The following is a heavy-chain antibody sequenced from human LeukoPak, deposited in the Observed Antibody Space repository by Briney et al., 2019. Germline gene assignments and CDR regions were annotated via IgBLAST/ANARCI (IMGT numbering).Heavy chain of an antibody. CDR1: GFTFSSYG. V-gene: IGHV3-30*18. CDR2: ISYDGSNK. Sequence: PGGSLRLSCAASGFTFSSYGMNWVRQAPGKGLEWVAVISYDGSNKYYADSVKGRFTISRDNSKNTLYLQMNSLRAEDTAVYYCAKDAYGGYEVYYYGMDVWGKGTTVTVSS. J-gene: IGHJ6*04. CDR3: AKDAYGGYEVYYYGMDV. D-gene: IGHD5-12*01.